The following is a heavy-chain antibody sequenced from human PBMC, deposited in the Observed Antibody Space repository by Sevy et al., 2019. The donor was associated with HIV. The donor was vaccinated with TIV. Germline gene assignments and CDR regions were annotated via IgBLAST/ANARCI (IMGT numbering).Heavy chain of an antibody. D-gene: IGHD3-10*01. J-gene: IGHJ4*02. CDR2: LYSGGST. CDR1: GFTVSSNY. CDR3: ARVTVRGFDY. V-gene: IGHV3-53*01. Sequence: GGSLRLSCTASGFTVSSNYMSWVRQALGKGLEWVSVLYSGGSTYYADSVKGRFTISRDNSKNTLYLNMNSLRAEDTAVYYCARVTVRGFDYWGQGTLVTVSS.